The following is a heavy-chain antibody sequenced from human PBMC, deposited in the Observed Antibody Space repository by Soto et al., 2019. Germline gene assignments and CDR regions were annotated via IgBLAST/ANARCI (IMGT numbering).Heavy chain of an antibody. V-gene: IGHV1-3*01. J-gene: IGHJ4*02. Sequence: QVQLVQSGAEVKKPGASVKVSCKASGYTFTSYAMHWVRQAPGQRLEWMGWINAGNGNTKYLQKFQGRVTITRDTSASTAYMELSSLRSEDTAVYYCASGAFYFDYWGQGTLVTVSS. CDR1: GYTFTSYA. D-gene: IGHD3-10*01. CDR3: ASGAFYFDY. CDR2: INAGNGNT.